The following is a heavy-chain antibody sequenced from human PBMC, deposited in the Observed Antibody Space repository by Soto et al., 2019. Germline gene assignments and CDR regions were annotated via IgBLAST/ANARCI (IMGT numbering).Heavy chain of an antibody. CDR2: INPSGGST. Sequence: GASVKVSCKASGYTFTSYYMHWVRQAPGQGLEWMGIINPSGGSTSYAQKFQGRVTMTRDTSTSTVYMELSSLRSEDTAVYYCARAEYYYDSSGSKTFDYWGQGTLVTVSS. CDR3: ARAEYYYDSSGSKTFDY. D-gene: IGHD3-22*01. V-gene: IGHV1-46*01. CDR1: GYTFTSYY. J-gene: IGHJ4*02.